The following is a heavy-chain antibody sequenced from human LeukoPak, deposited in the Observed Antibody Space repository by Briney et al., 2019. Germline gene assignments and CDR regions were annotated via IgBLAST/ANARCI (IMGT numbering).Heavy chain of an antibody. CDR3: ARDGGYGDYFDY. Sequence: PSETLSLTCTVSGGFISSHYWSWIRQPPGKGLEWIGYVYYSGSTNYNPSLKSRVTISLDTSKNQFSLKLSSVTAADTALYFCARDGGYGDYFDYWGQGTLVTVSS. CDR1: GGFISSHY. V-gene: IGHV4-59*11. D-gene: IGHD4-17*01. J-gene: IGHJ4*02. CDR2: VYYSGST.